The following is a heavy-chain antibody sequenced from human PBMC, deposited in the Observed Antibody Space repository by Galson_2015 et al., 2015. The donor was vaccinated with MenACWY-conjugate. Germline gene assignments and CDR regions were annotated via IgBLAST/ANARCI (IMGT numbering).Heavy chain of an antibody. CDR1: RFTVSTNC. CDR2: IGSGSTT. Sequence: ALRLCGAASRFTVSTNCMSWGRQAPGEGLEGVSIIGSGSTTKYADYVKGRFTISGENSKSTVYLQMNSLGVEDTAMYYYGRSGVGYGERWIDHWGQGTLVTVFS. V-gene: IGHV3-53*01. J-gene: IGHJ5*02. CDR3: GRSGVGYGERWIDH. D-gene: IGHD3-3*01.